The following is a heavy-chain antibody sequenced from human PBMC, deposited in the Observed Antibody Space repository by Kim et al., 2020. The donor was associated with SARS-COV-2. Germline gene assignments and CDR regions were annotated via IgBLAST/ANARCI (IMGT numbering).Heavy chain of an antibody. J-gene: IGHJ6*02. CDR1: GFTFSSYG. V-gene: IGHV3-33*01. CDR2: IWYDGSNK. CDR3: ARDDGDSRTKESYYYYGMDV. D-gene: IGHD4-17*01. Sequence: GGSLRLSCAASGFTFSSYGMHWVRQAPGKGLEWVAVIWYDGSNKYYADSVKGRFTISRDNSKNTLYLQMNSLRAEDTAVYYCARDDGDSRTKESYYYYGMDVWGQGTTVTVSS.